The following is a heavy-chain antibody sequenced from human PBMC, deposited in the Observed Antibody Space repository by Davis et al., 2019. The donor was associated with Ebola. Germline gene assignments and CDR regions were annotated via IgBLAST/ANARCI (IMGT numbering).Heavy chain of an antibody. CDR1: GFTFSDYY. V-gene: IGHV3-11*01. CDR2: ISSSGSTI. D-gene: IGHD5-12*01. CDR3: ARVPVDIVALDY. J-gene: IGHJ4*02. Sequence: GESLKISCAASGFTFSDYYMSWIRQAPGKGLEWVSYISSSGSTIHYADSVKGRFTISRDNAKNSMFLQMNSLRAEDTAVYYCARVPVDIVALDYWGQGTLVNVSS.